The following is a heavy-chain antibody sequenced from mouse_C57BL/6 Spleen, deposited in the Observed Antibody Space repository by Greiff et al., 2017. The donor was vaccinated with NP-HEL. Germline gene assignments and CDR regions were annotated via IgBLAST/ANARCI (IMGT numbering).Heavy chain of an antibody. D-gene: IGHD1-1*01. CDR1: GYTFTDYY. J-gene: IGHJ1*03. CDR3: ARLFITTVVGYFDV. CDR2: INPNNGGT. Sequence: VQLQQSGPELVKPGASVKISCKASGYTFTDYYMNWVKQSHGKSLEWIGDINPNNGGTSYNQKFKGKATLTVDKSSSTAYMELRSLTSEDAAVYYGARLFITTVVGYFDVWGTGTTVTVSS. V-gene: IGHV1-26*01.